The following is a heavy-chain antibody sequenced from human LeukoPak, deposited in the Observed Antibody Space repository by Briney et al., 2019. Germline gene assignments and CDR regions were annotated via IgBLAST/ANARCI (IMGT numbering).Heavy chain of an antibody. J-gene: IGHJ5*02. CDR1: GGSISSYY. V-gene: IGHV4-39*07. CDR3: ARGDSYVGGNWFDP. Sequence: SETLSLTCTVSGGSISSYYWGWIRQPPGKGLEWIGSMFDSGSTHYNPSLKSRVTISVDTSKNQFSLKLSSVTAADTAVYYCARGDSYVGGNWFDPWGQGTLVTVSS. D-gene: IGHD3-10*02. CDR2: MFDSGST.